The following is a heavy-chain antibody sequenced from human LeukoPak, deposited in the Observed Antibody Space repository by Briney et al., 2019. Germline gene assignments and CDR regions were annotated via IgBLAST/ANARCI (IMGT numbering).Heavy chain of an antibody. Sequence: ASVKVSCKASGYTFTSYYMHWVRQAPGQGLEWMGIINPSGGSTSYAQKFQGRVTMTRDTSTSTVYMELSSLRSEDTAVYHCARDRQAAAGPIYMDVWGKGTTVTVSS. CDR3: ARDRQAAAGPIYMDV. D-gene: IGHD6-13*01. J-gene: IGHJ6*03. V-gene: IGHV1-46*01. CDR1: GYTFTSYY. CDR2: INPSGGST.